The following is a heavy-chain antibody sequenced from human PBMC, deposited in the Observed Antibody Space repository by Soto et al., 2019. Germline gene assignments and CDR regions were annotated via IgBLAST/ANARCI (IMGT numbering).Heavy chain of an antibody. D-gene: IGHD1-20*01. Sequence: GPLRLSCTASGFTFISYARSCVRQAPGKGLEWISAVSGSGGSTYYADSVKGRFTISRDNSKDTLYLQMNNLRAEDTAVYYCAKPPDYNWNDYWGQGTLVTVSS. V-gene: IGHV3-23*01. CDR2: VSGSGGST. CDR3: AKPPDYNWNDY. J-gene: IGHJ4*02. CDR1: GFTFISYA.